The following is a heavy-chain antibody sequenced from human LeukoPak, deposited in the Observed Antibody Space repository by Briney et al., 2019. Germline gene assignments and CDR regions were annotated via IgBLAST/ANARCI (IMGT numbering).Heavy chain of an antibody. J-gene: IGHJ5*02. CDR3: ARDIVAGSGGWFDP. D-gene: IGHD6-19*01. V-gene: IGHV3-21*01. Sequence: GGSLRLSCAAYGFTFSSYSMNWVRQAPGKGLEWVSSISSSSSYIYYADSVKGRFTISRDNAKNSLYLQMDSLRAEDTAVYYCARDIVAGSGGWFDPWGQGTLVTVSS. CDR1: GFTFSSYS. CDR2: ISSSSSYI.